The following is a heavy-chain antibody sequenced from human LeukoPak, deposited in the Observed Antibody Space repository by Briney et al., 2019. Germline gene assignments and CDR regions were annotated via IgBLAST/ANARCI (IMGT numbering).Heavy chain of an antibody. Sequence: SETLSLTCTVSGGSISSSSYYWGWIRQPPGKGLEWIGSIYYSGSTYYNPSLKSRVTISVDTSKNQFSLKLSSVTAADTAVYYCARHGPDLYGSGSYYNTVDYWGQGTLVTVSS. J-gene: IGHJ4*02. CDR3: ARHGPDLYGSGSYYNTVDY. V-gene: IGHV4-39*01. CDR2: IYYSGST. D-gene: IGHD3-10*01. CDR1: GGSISSSSYY.